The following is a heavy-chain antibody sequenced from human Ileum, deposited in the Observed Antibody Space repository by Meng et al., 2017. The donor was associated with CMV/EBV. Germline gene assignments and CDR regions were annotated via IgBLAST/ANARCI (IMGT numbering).Heavy chain of an antibody. CDR1: RYTFTGLS. D-gene: IGHD2-15*01. CDR3: ATGYCSAASCHYGMDV. J-gene: IGHJ6*01. Sequence: ASVKVSCKVSRYTFTGLSMHWVRQVPGRGLEWMGHFDPEDGETIYAQKFRGRITMTEDTSADTAYLELSSLRPEDTAVYYCATGYCSAASCHYGMDVWGQGTMVTRLL. V-gene: IGHV1-24*01. CDR2: FDPEDGET.